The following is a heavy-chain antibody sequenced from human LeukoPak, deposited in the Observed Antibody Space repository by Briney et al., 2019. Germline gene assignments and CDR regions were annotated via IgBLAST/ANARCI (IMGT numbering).Heavy chain of an antibody. V-gene: IGHV4-59*11. J-gene: IGHJ3*02. D-gene: IGHD3-22*01. CDR3: ARDDSSFDAFDI. CDR2: IYYSGST. Sequence: SEPVSRTCTVSGGYISSHYWSWIRQPPGKGLEWIGYIYYSGSTNYNPSLKSRVTISVDTSKNQFSLKLSSVTAADTAVYYCARDDSSFDAFDIWGQGTMVTVSS. CDR1: GGYISSHY.